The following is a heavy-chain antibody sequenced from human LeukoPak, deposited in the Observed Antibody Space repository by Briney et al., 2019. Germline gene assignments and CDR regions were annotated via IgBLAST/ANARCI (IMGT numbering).Heavy chain of an antibody. D-gene: IGHD5/OR15-5a*01. Sequence: GASMKVSCKASGYSFTGYYIHWVRQAPGQGLEWMRWINPDGDVTKSAQKFQGRVTMTSDKSINTVYMELSSLRSEDTALYYCARGDHVRIYAQSHFDIWGQGTMVTVSS. V-gene: IGHV1-2*02. CDR3: ARGDHVRIYAQSHFDI. CDR2: INPDGDVT. CDR1: GYSFTGYY. J-gene: IGHJ3*02.